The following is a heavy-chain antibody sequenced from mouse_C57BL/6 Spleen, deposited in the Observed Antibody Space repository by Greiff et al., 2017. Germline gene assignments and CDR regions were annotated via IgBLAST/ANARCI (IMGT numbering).Heavy chain of an antibody. Sequence: VQLQQSGPGLVAPSQSLSITCTVSGFSLTSYGVHWVRQPPGKGLEWLVVIWSDGSTTYNSALKSRLSISKDNSKSQVFLKMNSLQTDDTAMYYCARDYYGSSYPNYYAMDYWGQGTSVTVSS. V-gene: IGHV2-6*03. CDR2: IWSDGST. CDR3: ARDYYGSSYPNYYAMDY. D-gene: IGHD1-1*01. J-gene: IGHJ4*01. CDR1: GFSLTSYG.